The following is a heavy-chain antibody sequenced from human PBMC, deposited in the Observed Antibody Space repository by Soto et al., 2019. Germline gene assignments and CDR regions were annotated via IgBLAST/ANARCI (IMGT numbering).Heavy chain of an antibody. Sequence: ASVKVSCKASGYTFTSYGISWVRQAPGQGLEWMGWISAYNGNTNYAQKFQGRVTMTKDTSMSTAYMELSRLRSDDTAVYYCATGGYCSGGSCYDNAFDIWGQGTMVTVSS. CDR1: GYTFTSYG. V-gene: IGHV1-18*01. D-gene: IGHD2-15*01. CDR2: ISAYNGNT. J-gene: IGHJ3*02. CDR3: ATGGYCSGGSCYDNAFDI.